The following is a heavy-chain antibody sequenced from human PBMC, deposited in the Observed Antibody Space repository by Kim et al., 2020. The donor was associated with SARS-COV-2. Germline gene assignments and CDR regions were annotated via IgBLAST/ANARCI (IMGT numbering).Heavy chain of an antibody. Sequence: SETLSLTCTVSGGSISSYYWSWIRQPPGKGLEWIGYIYYSGSTNYNPSLKSRVTISVDTSKNQFSLKLSSVTAADTAVYYCARGLGYSSSTRWGQGTLVTVSS. CDR2: IYYSGST. CDR3: ARGLGYSSSTR. V-gene: IGHV4-59*13. J-gene: IGHJ4*02. D-gene: IGHD6-13*01. CDR1: GGSISSYY.